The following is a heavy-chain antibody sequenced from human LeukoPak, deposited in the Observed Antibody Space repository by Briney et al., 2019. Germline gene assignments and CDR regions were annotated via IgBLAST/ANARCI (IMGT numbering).Heavy chain of an antibody. Sequence: GGSLRLSCAASGFTSSSYSMNWVRQAPGKGLEWVSSISSSSSYVYYADSVKGRFTISRDNAKNSLYLQMNSLRAEDTAVYYCARDMVRLPDYWGQGTLVTVSS. J-gene: IGHJ4*02. CDR3: ARDMVRLPDY. V-gene: IGHV3-21*01. CDR1: GFTSSSYS. D-gene: IGHD3-10*01. CDR2: ISSSSSYV.